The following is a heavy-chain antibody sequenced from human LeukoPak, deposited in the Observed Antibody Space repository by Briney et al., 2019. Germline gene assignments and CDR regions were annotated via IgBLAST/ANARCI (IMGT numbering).Heavy chain of an antibody. J-gene: IGHJ4*02. CDR3: ARDLFYSVSGTYYNVGRVFNY. V-gene: IGHV1-2*02. Sequence: ASVKVSCKASGFTFTGYYMHWVRQAPGQGLEWMGWINPNSGGTNYAQKFQGRVTMTRDTSIATAYMELTSLRSDDTAVYYCARDLFYSVSGTYYNVGRVFNYWGQGTLVTVSS. CDR1: GFTFTGYY. CDR2: INPNSGGT. D-gene: IGHD3-10*01.